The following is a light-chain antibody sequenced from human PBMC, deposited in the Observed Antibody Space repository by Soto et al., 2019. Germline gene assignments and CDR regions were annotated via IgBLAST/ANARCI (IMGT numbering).Light chain of an antibody. Sequence: DIQVTQSQSSLSASVGDRVSITCRASQSISTHLSWYQQKPGKAPKLLIYAASSLQSWVPSRFTGSGSGTDFTLTISSLQPEDFATYYCQQSYTSWWTCGQGTKVDI. J-gene: IGKJ1*01. CDR3: QQSYTSWWT. V-gene: IGKV1-39*01. CDR2: AAS. CDR1: QSISTH.